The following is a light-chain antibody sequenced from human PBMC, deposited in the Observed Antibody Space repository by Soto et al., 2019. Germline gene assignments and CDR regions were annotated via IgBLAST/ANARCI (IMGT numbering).Light chain of an antibody. J-gene: IGKJ3*01. CDR1: QTISSY. V-gene: IGKV1-39*01. CDR3: QQSVTTPPA. Sequence: DIQMTQYPSALSASVGDRVTLTCRASQTISSYLNWYQQKPGKAPNLLIYAASTLQTGVQSRFSGSGSGTDVSHTISSLQPEDFATYYCQQSVTTPPAFGPVTKVDI. CDR2: AAS.